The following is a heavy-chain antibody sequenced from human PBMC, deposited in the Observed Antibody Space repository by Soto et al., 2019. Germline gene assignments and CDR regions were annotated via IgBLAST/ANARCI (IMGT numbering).Heavy chain of an antibody. CDR2: IYYSGST. CDR1: GGSISSISYY. CDR3: ASQAGFYYYYGMDV. V-gene: IGHV4-39*01. Sequence: SETLSLTCTVSGGSISSISYYWGWIRQPPEKGLEWIGSIYYSGSTYYNPSLKSRVTISVDTSKNQFSLKLSSVTAADTAVYYCASQAGFYYYYGMDVWGQGTTVTVSS. J-gene: IGHJ6*02. D-gene: IGHD6-19*01.